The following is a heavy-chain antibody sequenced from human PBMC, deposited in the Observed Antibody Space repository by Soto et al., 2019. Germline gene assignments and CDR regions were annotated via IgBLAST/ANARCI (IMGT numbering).Heavy chain of an antibody. Sequence: EVQLVESGGGLVQPGGSLRLSCAASGFTFSSYWMSWVRQAPGKGLEWVANIKQDGSEKYYVDSVKGRFTISRDNAKNSLYLQMNGMRAEDTAVYYCARERADWDVGAAFDYWGQGTLVTVSS. CDR3: ARERADWDVGAAFDY. D-gene: IGHD1-1*01. CDR1: GFTFSSYW. CDR2: IKQDGSEK. J-gene: IGHJ4*02. V-gene: IGHV3-7*01.